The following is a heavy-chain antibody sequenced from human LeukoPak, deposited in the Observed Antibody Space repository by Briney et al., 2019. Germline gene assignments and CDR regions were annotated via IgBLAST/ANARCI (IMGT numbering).Heavy chain of an antibody. CDR1: GFTFSSYG. CDR3: AKDYSASYSSSWYYYYMDV. CDR2: IWYDGSNK. J-gene: IGHJ6*03. Sequence: GGSLRLSSAASGFTFSSYGMHWVRQAPGKGLEWVAVIWYDGSNKYYADSVKGRFTISRDNSKNTLYLQMNSLRAEDTAVYYCAKDYSASYSSSWYYYYMDVWGKGTTVTVSS. D-gene: IGHD6-13*01. V-gene: IGHV3-33*06.